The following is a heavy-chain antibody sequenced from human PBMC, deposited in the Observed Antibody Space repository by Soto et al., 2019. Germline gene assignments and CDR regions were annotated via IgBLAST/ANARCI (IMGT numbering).Heavy chain of an antibody. J-gene: IGHJ6*02. CDR1: GFTFSSYS. V-gene: IGHV3-21*01. CDR3: ARDLPPGDSSGYYYPSREYYYYYYGMDV. Sequence: PGGSLRLSCAASGFTFSSYSMNWVRQAPGKGLEWVSSISSSSSYIYYADSVKGRFTISRDNAKNSLYLQMNSLRAEDTAVYYCARDLPPGDSSGYYYPSREYYYYYYGMDVWGQGTTVTVSS. D-gene: IGHD3-22*01. CDR2: ISSSSSYI.